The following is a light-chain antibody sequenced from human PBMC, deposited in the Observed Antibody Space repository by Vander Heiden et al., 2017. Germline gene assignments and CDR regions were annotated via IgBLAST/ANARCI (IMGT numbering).Light chain of an antibody. Sequence: DIPMTQSPSSVSASVGDRVTLPCRASHGISTYLVWYQQNPGKAPKLLIYGASSLQSGVPSRVSGSGSGTDFTRTISSLQPEDVVTYYCQQSNSLPITFGGGTTVEI. V-gene: IGKV1D-12*01. CDR2: GAS. CDR3: QQSNSLPIT. CDR1: HGISTY. J-gene: IGKJ4*01.